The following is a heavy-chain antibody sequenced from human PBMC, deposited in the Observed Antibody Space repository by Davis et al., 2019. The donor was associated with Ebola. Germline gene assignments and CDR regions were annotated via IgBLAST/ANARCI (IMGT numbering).Heavy chain of an antibody. Sequence: SETLSLTCTVSGGSISSSSYYWGWIRQPPGKGLEWIGYIYYSGSTYYNPSLKSRVTISVDTSKNQFSLKLSSVTAADTAVYYCAGNGGSCYSCFDYWGQGTLVTVSS. V-gene: IGHV4-30-4*08. CDR1: GGSISSSSYY. CDR2: IYYSGST. CDR3: AGNGGSCYSCFDY. J-gene: IGHJ4*02. D-gene: IGHD2-15*01.